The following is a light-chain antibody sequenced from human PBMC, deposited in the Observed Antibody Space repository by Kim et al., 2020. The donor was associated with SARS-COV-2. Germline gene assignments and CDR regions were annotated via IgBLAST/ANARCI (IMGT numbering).Light chain of an antibody. CDR2: LNSDGSH. CDR1: SGHSSYA. J-gene: IGLJ2*01. Sequence: ASVKLTCTLSSGHSSYAIAWHQQQPEKGPRYLMKLNSDGSHSKGDGIPDRFSGSSSGAERYLTISSLQSEDEADYYCQTWSTGIVVFGGGTKVTVL. V-gene: IGLV4-69*01. CDR3: QTWSTGIVV.